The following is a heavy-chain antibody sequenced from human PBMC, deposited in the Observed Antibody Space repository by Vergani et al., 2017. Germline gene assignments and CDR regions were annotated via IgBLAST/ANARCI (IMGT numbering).Heavy chain of an antibody. Sequence: QVQLQESGPGLVKPSETLSLTCIVSGGSISPYYWGWIRQSPGKGLEWIGSIYYSENKFYNPSLESRVTLSIDTTKNQFSLKLKSVTAADTAVYYCARCFRDEGMIYGGTVENWFDPWGQGTLVTVSS. J-gene: IGHJ5*02. V-gene: IGHV4-39*01. CDR1: GGSISPYY. CDR2: IYYSENK. D-gene: IGHD3-22*01. CDR3: ARCFRDEGMIYGGTVENWFDP.